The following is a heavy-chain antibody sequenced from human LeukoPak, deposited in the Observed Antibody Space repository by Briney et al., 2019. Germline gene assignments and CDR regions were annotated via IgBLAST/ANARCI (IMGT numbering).Heavy chain of an antibody. CDR3: AAHTTRGGP. J-gene: IGHJ5*02. CDR2: INTDGSTT. V-gene: IGHV3-74*01. CDR1: GFTFSNYW. D-gene: IGHD1-1*01. Sequence: SGGSLRLSCAASGFTFSNYWMHWVRQAPGKGLVWVSRINTDGSTTSYADSVKGRFTISRDNAKNTLYLQMNSLRGEDTAVYYCAAHTTRGGPWGQGTLVTVSS.